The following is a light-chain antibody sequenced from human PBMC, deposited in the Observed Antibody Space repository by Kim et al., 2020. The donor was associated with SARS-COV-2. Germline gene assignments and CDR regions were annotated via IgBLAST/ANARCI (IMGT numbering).Light chain of an antibody. CDR1: SSDFGGYHY. Sequence: PGQSVTTSCTGTSSDFGGYHYVSWYQQHPGKAPKLMIYDVSNRPSGVPDRFSGSKSGNTASLTISGLQPEDEADYYCCSYAGSYTVFGGGTQLTVL. V-gene: IGLV2-11*03. CDR2: DVS. J-gene: IGLJ2*01. CDR3: CSYAGSYTV.